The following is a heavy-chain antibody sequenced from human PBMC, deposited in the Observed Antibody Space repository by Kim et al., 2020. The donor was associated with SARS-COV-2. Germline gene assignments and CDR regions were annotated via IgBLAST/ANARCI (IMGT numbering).Heavy chain of an antibody. Sequence: SETLSLTCAVYGGSFSGYYWSWIRQPPGKGLEWIGEINHSGSTNYNPSLKSRVTISVDTSKNQFSLKLSSVTAADTAVYYCARGRGAFDIWGQGTMVTVSS. CDR3: ARGRGAFDI. CDR1: GGSFSGYY. CDR2: INHSGST. V-gene: IGHV4-34*01. J-gene: IGHJ3*02.